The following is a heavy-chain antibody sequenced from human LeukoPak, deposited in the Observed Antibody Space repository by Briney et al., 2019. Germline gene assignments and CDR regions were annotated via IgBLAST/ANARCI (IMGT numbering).Heavy chain of an antibody. CDR2: INHSGGT. CDR1: GGSISSSGYY. J-gene: IGHJ4*02. CDR3: ARRGVRIVRPLDY. D-gene: IGHD3-10*01. V-gene: IGHV4-39*07. Sequence: PSETLSLTCTVSGGSISSSGYYWTWIRQPPGKGLEWIGEINHSGGTNYNPSLKSRVTMSLDTSKNQFSLKLNSVTVADTAVYYCARRGVRIVRPLDYWGQGTLVIVSS.